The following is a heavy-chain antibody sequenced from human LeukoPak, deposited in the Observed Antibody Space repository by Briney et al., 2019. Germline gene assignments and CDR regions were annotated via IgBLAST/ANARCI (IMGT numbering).Heavy chain of an antibody. Sequence: GGSLRLSCAASGFTFSSYAMSWVRQAPGKGLEWVSAISGSGGSTYYADSVKGRFTISRDNAENVLYLQMNRLRDGDTAVYYCARDSDWAFDNWGQGTLVTVSS. J-gene: IGHJ4*02. CDR1: GFTFSSYA. D-gene: IGHD2-21*02. V-gene: IGHV3-23*01. CDR2: ISGSGGST. CDR3: ARDSDWAFDN.